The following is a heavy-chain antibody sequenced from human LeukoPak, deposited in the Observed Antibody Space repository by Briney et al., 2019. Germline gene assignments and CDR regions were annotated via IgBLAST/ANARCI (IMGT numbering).Heavy chain of an antibody. J-gene: IGHJ4*02. V-gene: IGHV1-8*03. D-gene: IGHD3-3*01. CDR1: GGTFSSYA. CDR3: ARGLRFLEWFSIFDY. CDR2: MNFNSGNT. Sequence: ASVKVSCKASGGTFSSYAISWVRQAPGQGLEWMGWMNFNSGNTGYAQKFQGRVTITRNTSISTAFMELSSLRSEDTAVYYCARGLRFLEWFSIFDYWGQGTLVTVSS.